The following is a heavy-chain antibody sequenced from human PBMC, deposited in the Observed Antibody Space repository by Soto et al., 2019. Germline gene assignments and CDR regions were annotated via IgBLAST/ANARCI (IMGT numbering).Heavy chain of an antibody. CDR2: LIPIFDTT. CDR3: ARHDCISSSCYYYYYYGMAV. D-gene: IGHD2-15*01. V-gene: IGHV1-69*12. J-gene: IGHJ6*02. CDR1: GGTFSSYA. Sequence: QVQLVQAGAEVKKPGSSVKVSCKASGGTFSSYAISWVRQAPGQGLEWMGGLIPIFDTTTYAPKFQGRVTITADESTSTAYMELSSLRSEDTAVYYCARHDCISSSCYYYYYYGMAVWGQGTTVTVAS.